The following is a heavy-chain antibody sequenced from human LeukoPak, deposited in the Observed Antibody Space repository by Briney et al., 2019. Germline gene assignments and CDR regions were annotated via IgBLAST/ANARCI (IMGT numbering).Heavy chain of an antibody. CDR3: ARDFAMVRGVIPPFDY. V-gene: IGHV1-3*01. D-gene: IGHD3-10*01. Sequence: ASVKVSCKASGYTFTGYYMHWVRQAPGQRLEWMGWINAGNGNTKYSQKFQGRVTITRDTSASTAYMELSSLRSEDTAVYYCARDFAMVRGVIPPFDYWGQGTLVTVSS. CDR1: GYTFTGYY. J-gene: IGHJ4*02. CDR2: INAGNGNT.